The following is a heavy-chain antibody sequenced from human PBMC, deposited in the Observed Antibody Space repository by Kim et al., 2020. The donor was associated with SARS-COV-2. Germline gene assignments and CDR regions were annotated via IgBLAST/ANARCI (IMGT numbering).Heavy chain of an antibody. CDR3: AKAEGYCSSTSCYTYYYYYGMDV. V-gene: IGHV3-23*01. D-gene: IGHD2-2*02. CDR2: ISGSGVST. Sequence: GGSLRLSCAASGFTFRSYAMSWVRLAPGKGLEWVSVISGSGVSTYYADSEKGGFTISRDNFQNTMYLKMNSLRAEDTAVYYCAKAEGYCSSTSCYTYYYYYGMDVWGQGTTVTVSS. CDR1: GFTFRSYA. J-gene: IGHJ6*02.